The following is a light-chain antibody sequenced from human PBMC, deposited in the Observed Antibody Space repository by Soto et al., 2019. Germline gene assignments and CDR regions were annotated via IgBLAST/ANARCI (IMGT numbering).Light chain of an antibody. CDR3: QSYDSSLSSSV. V-gene: IGLV1-40*01. J-gene: IGLJ1*01. Sequence: QSVLTQPPSVSGAPGQRVTISCTGSSSNIGAGYDVHWYQQLPGTAPKLLIYGNTNRPSGVPDRFSGSKSGTSASLAITGIQGEDEADYYCQSYDSSLSSSVFGTGTKLTVL. CDR2: GNT. CDR1: SSNIGAGYD.